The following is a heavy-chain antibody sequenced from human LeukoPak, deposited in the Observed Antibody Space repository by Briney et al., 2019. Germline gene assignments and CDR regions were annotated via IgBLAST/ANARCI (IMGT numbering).Heavy chain of an antibody. Sequence: PGGPLRLSCAASGFTFSSYSMNWVRQAPGKGLEWVSYISSSSSTIYYADSVKGRFTISRDNAKNSLYLQMNSLRAEDTAVYYCARGLVAYYGSESHPDFDYWGQGTLVTVSS. CDR2: ISSSSSTI. D-gene: IGHD3-10*01. J-gene: IGHJ4*02. V-gene: IGHV3-48*01. CDR1: GFTFSSYS. CDR3: ARGLVAYYGSESHPDFDY.